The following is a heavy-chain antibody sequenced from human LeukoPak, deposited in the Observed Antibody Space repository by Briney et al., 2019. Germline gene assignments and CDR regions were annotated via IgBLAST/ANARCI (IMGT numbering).Heavy chain of an antibody. D-gene: IGHD6-13*01. V-gene: IGHV3-21*01. CDR1: GFTCSSYS. Sequence: GGSLRLSCAASGFTCSSYSMNWVRRAPGKGLEWVSSISSSSSYIYYAVSVKGRFTISRDNDKNSLYLQMNSLRAEDTAVYYCARSFRLDAFDIWGQGTMVTVSS. J-gene: IGHJ3*02. CDR2: ISSSSSYI. CDR3: ARSFRLDAFDI.